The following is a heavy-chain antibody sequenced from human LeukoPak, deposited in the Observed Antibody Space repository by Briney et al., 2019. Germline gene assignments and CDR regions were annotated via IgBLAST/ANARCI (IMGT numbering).Heavy chain of an antibody. CDR3: ARSMVRGEGYYYYGMDV. Sequence: SVKVSCKASGGTFSSYAISWVRQAPGQGLEWMGGIIPIFGTANYAQKFQGRVTITTDKSTSTAYMELSSLRSEDTAVYYCARSMVRGEGYYYYGMDVWGKGTTVTVSS. V-gene: IGHV1-69*05. CDR1: GGTFSSYA. CDR2: IIPIFGTA. D-gene: IGHD3-10*01. J-gene: IGHJ6*04.